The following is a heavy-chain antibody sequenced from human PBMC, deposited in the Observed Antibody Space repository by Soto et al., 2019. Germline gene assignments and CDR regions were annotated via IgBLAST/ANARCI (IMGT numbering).Heavy chain of an antibody. Sequence: SETLSLTCTVSGGSISSYYWSWIRQPPGKGLEWIGYVYYTGSTNYSPSLKSRVTISVDTSKNQFSLKLSSVTAADTAVYYCARYYYDSSSYLDSWGQGTLVTVS. J-gene: IGHJ4*02. CDR2: VYYTGST. V-gene: IGHV4-59*01. D-gene: IGHD3-22*01. CDR3: ARYYYDSSSYLDS. CDR1: GGSISSYY.